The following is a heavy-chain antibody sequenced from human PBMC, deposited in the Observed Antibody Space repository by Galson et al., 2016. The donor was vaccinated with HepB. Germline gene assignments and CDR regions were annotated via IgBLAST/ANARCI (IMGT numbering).Heavy chain of an antibody. V-gene: IGHV3-48*02. CDR2: ISRSTPTI. CDR3: ARDPHALDF. CDR1: GFIFSSYS. Sequence: SPRLSCAASGFIFSSYSMNWVRQAPGKGLEWVSYISRSTPTIYYADSVKGRFTVSRDNAKNSLYLQMNNLRDEDTAVYYCARDPHALDFWGQGTLVTVSS. J-gene: IGHJ4*02.